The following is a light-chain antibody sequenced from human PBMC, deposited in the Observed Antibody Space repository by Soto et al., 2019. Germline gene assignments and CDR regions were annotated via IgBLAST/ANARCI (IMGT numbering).Light chain of an antibody. J-gene: IGKJ2*01. V-gene: IGKV1-5*01. Sequence: DIQMTQSPSTLSASVGDRVTITCRASQSISSWLAWYQQKPGKAPKLLIYDASSLERGVPSRFSGSGSGTEFTLTISSLQPDHFAAYYCQQYNSYSTFGHGTKLEIK. CDR1: QSISSW. CDR2: DAS. CDR3: QQYNSYST.